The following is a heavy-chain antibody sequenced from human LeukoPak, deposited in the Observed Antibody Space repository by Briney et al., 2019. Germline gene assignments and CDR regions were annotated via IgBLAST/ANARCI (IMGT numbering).Heavy chain of an antibody. CDR3: ARMANCSGGSCYGPIFDY. CDR1: GGSISSYY. V-gene: IGHV4-59*01. D-gene: IGHD2-15*01. J-gene: IGHJ4*02. CDR2: IYYSGST. Sequence: SETLSLTCTVSGGSISSYYWSCIRQPPGKGLEWIGYIYYSGSTNYNPSLKSRVTISVDTSKNQFSLKLSSVTAADTAVYYCARMANCSGGSCYGPIFDYWGQGTLVTVSS.